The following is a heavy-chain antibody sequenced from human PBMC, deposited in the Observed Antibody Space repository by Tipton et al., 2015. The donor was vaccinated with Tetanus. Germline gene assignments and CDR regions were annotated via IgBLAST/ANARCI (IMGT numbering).Heavy chain of an antibody. J-gene: IGHJ4*02. Sequence: GLVKPSETLSLTCGVYGVSFSGYHWTWIRQPPGKGLEWIGEINYSGSTHYNPSLKSPVTFSVDTKNQLSLELTSVTAADTAVYYCVRGNWITDFWGQGTLVTVSS. CDR2: INYSGST. V-gene: IGHV4-34*01. CDR3: VRGNWITDF. D-gene: IGHD3-16*01. CDR1: GVSFSGYH.